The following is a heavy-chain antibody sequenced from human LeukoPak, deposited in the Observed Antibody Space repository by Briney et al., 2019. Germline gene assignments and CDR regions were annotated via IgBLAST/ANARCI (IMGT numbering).Heavy chain of an antibody. CDR1: GGSFSGYY. CDR3: ARNLGWCAPEKCYYFDP. J-gene: IGHJ5*02. Sequence: LSLTCAVYGGSFSGYYMSWIRQAPGKGLEWISYITNTGTTIKYADSVKGRFTISRDNAKNSLYLQMTSLRVEDTAVYYCARNLGWCAPEKCYYFDPWGQGSLVTVSS. V-gene: IGHV3-11*04. D-gene: IGHD2-8*01. CDR2: ITNTGTTI.